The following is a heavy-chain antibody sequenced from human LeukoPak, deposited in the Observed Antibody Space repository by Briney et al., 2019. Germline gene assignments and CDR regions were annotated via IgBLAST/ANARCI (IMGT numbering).Heavy chain of an antibody. CDR3: ARLYCSGGSCYAIDY. V-gene: IGHV4-39*01. CDR2: IYYSGST. Sequence: SETLSLTCTVFGGSISSSSYYWGWIRRPPGKGLEWIGSIYYSGSTYYNPSLKSRVTISVDTSKNQFSLKLSSVTAADTAVYYCARLYCSGGSCYAIDYWGQGTLVTVSS. J-gene: IGHJ4*02. CDR1: GGSISSSSYY. D-gene: IGHD2-15*01.